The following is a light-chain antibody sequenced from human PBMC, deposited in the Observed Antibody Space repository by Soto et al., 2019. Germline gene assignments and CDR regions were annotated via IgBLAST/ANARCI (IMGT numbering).Light chain of an antibody. V-gene: IGKV1-39*01. CDR1: QRISNY. Sequence: DIQMTQSPSSLSASVGDRVTITCRASQRISNYLSWYQQKPGEAPKFLIYAASSLQSGVPSRFSGSGSGTDFTLTISSLQPEDFATYYCQQSYSGPRTFGPGTKVEIK. J-gene: IGKJ3*01. CDR2: AAS. CDR3: QQSYSGPRT.